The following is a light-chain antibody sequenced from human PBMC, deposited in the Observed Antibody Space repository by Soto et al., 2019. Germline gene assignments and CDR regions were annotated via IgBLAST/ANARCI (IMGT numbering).Light chain of an antibody. CDR2: GAS. V-gene: IGKV3-15*01. J-gene: IGKJ3*01. CDR3: QQYNNGPPVG. CDR1: QSIDNT. Sequence: ELAMTQSPATLSVSPGEGATLACRASQSIDNTIAWYQQKPGQAPRLLIYGASTRAAGIPARFSGSGSGAACPLSITSMQSEDFAYYYCQQYNNGPPVGFGPRTRVDIK.